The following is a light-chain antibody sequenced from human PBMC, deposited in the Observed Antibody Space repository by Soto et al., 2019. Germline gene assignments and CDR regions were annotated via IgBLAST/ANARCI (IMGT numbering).Light chain of an antibody. Sequence: EIVWTQSPGTLSLSPGEGATLSCRASQSVSSSYLAWYQQKPGQAPRLLIYDASSRATGIPDRFSGSGSGPDFTLTISRLEPEDFAVYYCQQYGSSRTFGQGTKVDIK. V-gene: IGKV3-20*01. J-gene: IGKJ1*01. CDR1: QSVSSSY. CDR3: QQYGSSRT. CDR2: DAS.